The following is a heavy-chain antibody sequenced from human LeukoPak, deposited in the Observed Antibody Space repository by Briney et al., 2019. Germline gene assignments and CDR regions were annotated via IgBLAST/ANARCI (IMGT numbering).Heavy chain of an antibody. D-gene: IGHD3-22*01. Sequence: ASVKVSCKASGYIFTGYYVHWVRQAPGQGLEWMGWMNPNSGDTNYAQKFQGRVTMNRDTSITTAYVELSSLTSDDAAVYYCARGRYGLLSGYDYWGQGAMVTVSS. J-gene: IGHJ4*02. CDR3: ARGRYGLLSGYDY. CDR2: MNPNSGDT. V-gene: IGHV1-2*02. CDR1: GYIFTGYY.